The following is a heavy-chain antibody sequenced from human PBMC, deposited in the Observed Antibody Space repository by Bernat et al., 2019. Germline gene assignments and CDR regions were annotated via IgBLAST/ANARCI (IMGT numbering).Heavy chain of an antibody. V-gene: IGHV4-39*01. CDR3: ARHSHYYYQMYV. Sequence: QLQLQESGPGLVKPSETLSLTCTVSGGSISGSSYNWGWIRQPPGKGLEFIGSIYYSGATYYNPSLKSRVTISVDTSKNQFSLRLSSVTAADTAVYYCARHSHYYYQMYVWGKGTTVLVSS. CDR2: IYYSGAT. CDR1: GGSISGSSYN. J-gene: IGHJ6*03.